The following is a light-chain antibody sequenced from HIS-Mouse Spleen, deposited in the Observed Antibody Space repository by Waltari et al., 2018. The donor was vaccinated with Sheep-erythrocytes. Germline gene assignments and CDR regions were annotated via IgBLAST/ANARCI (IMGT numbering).Light chain of an antibody. CDR3: QQYNSYSWT. V-gene: IGKV1-5*03. J-gene: IGKJ1*01. CDR1: QSISSG. Sequence: DIQMTQSPSTLSASVGDRVTITCRASQSISSGLAWYQQKPGKAPKLLISKASSLESGVPSRFSGSGSATEFTLTISSLQPDDFAAYYCQQYNSYSWTFGQGTKVEIK. CDR2: KAS.